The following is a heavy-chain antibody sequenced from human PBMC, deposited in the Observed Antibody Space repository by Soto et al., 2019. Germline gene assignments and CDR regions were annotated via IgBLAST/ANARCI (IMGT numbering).Heavy chain of an antibody. CDR2: ISANGQGI. CDR1: GFTFTYYA. CDR3: AKDRDYPRDQFHY. Sequence: EVQLLESGGGLVQPGGSLRLSCTASGFTFTYYAFSWVRQAPGKGLEWVSAISANGQGIYYADSVRGRFTSSRDNSKNTVFLHRDSLRAEDTAVYYCAKDRDYPRDQFHYWGQGTLVTVSS. D-gene: IGHD2-2*01. J-gene: IGHJ4*02. V-gene: IGHV3-23*01.